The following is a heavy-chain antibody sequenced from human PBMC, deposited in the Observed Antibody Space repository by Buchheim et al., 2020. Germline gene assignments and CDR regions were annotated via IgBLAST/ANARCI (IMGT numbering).Heavy chain of an antibody. Sequence: EVQLVESGGGLVKPGGCLRLSCAASGFTFSDVWMSWVRQAPGKALEWVGRIKSKTAGETTDYAEPVKGRFSISRDDSKNTLYLQMSSLKTEDTAVYFCITGVVGAPYTFFWGQGTL. J-gene: IGHJ4*02. V-gene: IGHV3-15*01. CDR2: IKSKTAGETT. CDR3: ITGVVGAPYTFF. D-gene: IGHD2-15*01. CDR1: GFTFSDVW.